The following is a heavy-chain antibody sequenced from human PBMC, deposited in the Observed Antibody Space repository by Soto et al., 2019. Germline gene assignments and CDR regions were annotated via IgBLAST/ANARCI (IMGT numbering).Heavy chain of an antibody. Sequence: EVQLVESGGGLVQPGGSLRLSCAASGFTFSSYWMSWVRQAPGKGLEWVANIKQDGSEKYYVDSVKGRFTISRDNAKNSLYLQMNSLRAEDTAVYYCARDWGVSATPRAVDYWGQGLSWGQGTLVTVSS. CDR1: GFTFSSYW. V-gene: IGHV3-7*03. D-gene: IGHD3-16*01. J-gene: IGHJ5*02. CDR2: IKQDGSEK. CDR3: ARDWGVSATPRAVDYWGQGLS.